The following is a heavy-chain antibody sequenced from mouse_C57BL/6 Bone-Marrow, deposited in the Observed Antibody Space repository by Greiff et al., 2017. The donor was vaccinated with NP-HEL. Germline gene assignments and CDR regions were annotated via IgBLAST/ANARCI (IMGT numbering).Heavy chain of an antibody. CDR1: GFTFRDYG. CDR3: ARSYYYGSSYYFDY. J-gene: IGHJ2*01. Sequence: EVQLVESGGGLVKPGGSLKLSCAASGFTFRDYGMHWVRQAPEKGLEWVAYISSGSSTTYYADPVKGRFTISRDNAKSTRFLQMTSLRSEDTAMYYFARSYYYGSSYYFDYWGQGTTLTVSS. D-gene: IGHD1-1*01. CDR2: ISSGSSTT. V-gene: IGHV5-17*01.